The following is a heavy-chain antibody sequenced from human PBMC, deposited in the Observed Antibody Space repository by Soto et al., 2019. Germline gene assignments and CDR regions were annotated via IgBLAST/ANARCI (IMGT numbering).Heavy chain of an antibody. CDR1: GYSFINYW. V-gene: IGHV5-51*01. J-gene: IGHJ4*02. CDR2: IYLGDSDT. CDR3: VGSGTGYDRVSLLLHY. D-gene: IGHD5-12*01. Sequence: GESLKISCKASGYSFINYWIGWVRQMPGKGPEWMGIIYLGDSDTKYGPSFQGQVTISADRSISTAYLQWSSLQASDTAVYYCVGSGTGYDRVSLLLHYWGQGTLVAVSS.